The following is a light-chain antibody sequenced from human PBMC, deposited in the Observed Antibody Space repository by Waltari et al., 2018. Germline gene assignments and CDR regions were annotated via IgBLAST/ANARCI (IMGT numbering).Light chain of an antibody. Sequence: QLVLTQSPSASASLGASVKLTCTLSSGHSSNIIAWLQQRPERGPRYLMKVNSDGSHGKGADIPDRFSGSSSGAERYLTISSLQSEDEADYYCETGGHGTWVFGGGTKLTIL. J-gene: IGLJ3*02. CDR3: ETGGHGTWV. CDR1: SGHSSNI. V-gene: IGLV4-69*01. CDR2: VNSDGSH.